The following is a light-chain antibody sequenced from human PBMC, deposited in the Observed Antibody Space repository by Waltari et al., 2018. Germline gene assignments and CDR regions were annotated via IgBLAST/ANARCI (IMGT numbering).Light chain of an antibody. CDR1: TSNIQPNT. J-gene: IGLJ3*02. CDR2: TTT. Sequence: QSLLTQPPSASGTPGHRVTISRSGLTSNIQPNTVNWYRQLPGAAPKLPIYTTTQRPTGVPDRFSGSKSGTSASLAISGLQSDDDGDYYCAAWDFRLNVWVFGGGTKLTVL. CDR3: AAWDFRLNVWV. V-gene: IGLV1-44*01.